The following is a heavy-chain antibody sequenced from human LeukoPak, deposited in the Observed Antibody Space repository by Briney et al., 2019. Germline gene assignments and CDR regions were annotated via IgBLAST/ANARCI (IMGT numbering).Heavy chain of an antibody. CDR2: ISSSSSYI. D-gene: IGHD2-2*01. J-gene: IGHJ6*03. V-gene: IGHV3-21*01. CDR1: GFTFSSYS. Sequence: GGSLRLSCAASGFTFSSYSMNWVRQAPGKGLEWVSSISSSSSYIYYADSVKGRFTISRDNAKNSLYLQMNSLRAEDTAVYYCARDREGYCSSTSCPPPYYYYYMDVWGKGTTVTVSS. CDR3: ARDREGYCSSTSCPPPYYYYYMDV.